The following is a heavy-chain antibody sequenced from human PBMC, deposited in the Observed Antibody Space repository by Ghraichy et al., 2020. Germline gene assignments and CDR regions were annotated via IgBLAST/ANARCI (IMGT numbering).Heavy chain of an antibody. D-gene: IGHD6-13*01. CDR2: ISWDGGST. CDR3: AKGIESRSSWYGGDFDY. V-gene: IGHV3-43D*03. CDR1: GFTFGDYA. J-gene: IGHJ4*02. Sequence: GGSLRLSCAASGFTFGDYAMHWVRQAPGKGLEWVSLISWDGGSTYYADSVKGRFTISRDNSKNSLYLQMNSLRAEDTALYYCAKGIESRSSWYGGDFDYWGQGTLVTVSS.